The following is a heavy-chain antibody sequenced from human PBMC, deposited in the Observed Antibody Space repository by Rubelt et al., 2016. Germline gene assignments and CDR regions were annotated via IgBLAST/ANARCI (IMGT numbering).Heavy chain of an antibody. Sequence: QVQLQQSGQGLVRPSQTIPLPCATSGESVSSNSAAWNWIRQSPSRGLEWLGRNYSRSKWYNDYAVSVNSQITINPDTSNSLFSLQRNTVTPEDTAVYYCARWVLRVDYWGQGTLVTVSS. J-gene: IGHJ4*02. CDR2: NYSRSKWYN. CDR3: ARWVLRVDY. CDR1: GESVSSNSAA. D-gene: IGHD3-9*01. V-gene: IGHV6-1*01.